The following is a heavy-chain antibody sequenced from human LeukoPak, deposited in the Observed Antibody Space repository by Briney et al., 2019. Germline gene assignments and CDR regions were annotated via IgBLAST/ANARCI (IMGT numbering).Heavy chain of an antibody. Sequence: PGGSLRLSCAASGFTFSSYEMNWVRQAPGKGLEWVSYISSSGSTIYYADSVKGRFTISRDNAKNSLYLQMNSLRAEDTAVYYCARSSPELWFGELLTWYYYYGMDVWGKGTTVTVSS. D-gene: IGHD3-10*01. CDR1: GFTFSSYE. J-gene: IGHJ6*04. CDR3: ARSSPELWFGELLTWYYYYGMDV. CDR2: ISSSGSTI. V-gene: IGHV3-48*03.